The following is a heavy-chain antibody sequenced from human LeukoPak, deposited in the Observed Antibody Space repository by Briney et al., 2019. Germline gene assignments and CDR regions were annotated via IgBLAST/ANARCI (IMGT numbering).Heavy chain of an antibody. J-gene: IGHJ4*02. D-gene: IGHD6-19*01. CDR2: ISAYNGNT. CDR1: GYTFTSYG. CDR3: ARRSGIAVAGAFDY. V-gene: IGHV1-18*01. Sequence: ASVKVSCKASGYTFTSYGISWVRQAPGQGLEWMGWISAYNGNTHYAQNLQGRVTMTTDTSTSTAYMELKSLRSDDTAVYYCARRSGIAVAGAFDYWGQGTLVTVSS.